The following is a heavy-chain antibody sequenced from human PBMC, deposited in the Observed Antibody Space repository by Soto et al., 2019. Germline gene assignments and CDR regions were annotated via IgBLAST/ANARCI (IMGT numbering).Heavy chain of an antibody. J-gene: IGHJ4*02. V-gene: IGHV4-30-4*01. CDR2: IYYSGST. D-gene: IGHD3-22*01. Sequence: SETLSLTCTVSGGSISSGDYYWSWIRQPPGKGLEWIGYIYYSGSTYYNPSLKSRVTISVDTSKNQFSLKLSSVTAADTAVYYCASQSTGYPYYFTYRGQGTPVTVSS. CDR3: ASQSTGYPYYFTY. CDR1: GGSISSGDYY.